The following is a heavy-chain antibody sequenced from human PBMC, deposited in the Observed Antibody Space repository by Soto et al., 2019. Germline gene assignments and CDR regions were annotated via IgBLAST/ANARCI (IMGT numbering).Heavy chain of an antibody. CDR1: GFTFSTYW. D-gene: IGHD3-22*01. J-gene: IGHJ3*02. CDR2: MNQDGGEK. V-gene: IGHV3-7*01. Sequence: GSLRLSCAASGFTFSTYWMTWFRQAPGKGLEWVADMNQDGGEKYYVDAVKGRFTISRDNAKTSLYLQMNSLRVEDTAVYYCARDLPKYYYDSSGYYLKIDAFDIWGQGTMVTVSS. CDR3: ARDLPKYYYDSSGYYLKIDAFDI.